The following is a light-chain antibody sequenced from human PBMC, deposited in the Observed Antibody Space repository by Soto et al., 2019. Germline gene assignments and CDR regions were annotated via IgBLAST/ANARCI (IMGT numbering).Light chain of an antibody. V-gene: IGLV2-8*01. J-gene: IGLJ2*01. CDR2: EVS. CDR1: SSDVGGYNY. CDR3: SSYAGSDNLI. Sequence: QSVLTQPPSASGSPGQSVTISCTGSSSDVGGYNYVSWYQQHPDKAPKLMIYEVSKRPSGVPDRFSGSKSGNTASLTVSGLQADDEADYYCSSYAGSDNLIFGGGTKVTVL.